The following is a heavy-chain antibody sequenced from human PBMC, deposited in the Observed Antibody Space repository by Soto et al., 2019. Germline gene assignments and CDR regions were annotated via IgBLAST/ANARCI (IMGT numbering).Heavy chain of an antibody. J-gene: IGHJ4*02. CDR2: ISGSGGST. V-gene: IGHV3-23*01. CDR1: GFTFSSYA. CDR3: AKAGPRYCSGGSCYPDY. Sequence: PGGSLRLSCAASGFTFSSYAMSWVRQAPGKGLEWVSAISGSGGSTYYADSVKGRFTISRDNSKNTLYLQMNSLRAEDTAVYYCAKAGPRYCSGGSCYPDYWGQGTLVTVSS. D-gene: IGHD2-15*01.